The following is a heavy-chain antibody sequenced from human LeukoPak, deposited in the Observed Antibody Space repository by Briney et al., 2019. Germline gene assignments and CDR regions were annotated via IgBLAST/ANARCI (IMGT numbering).Heavy chain of an antibody. V-gene: IGHV4-59*08. CDR2: IYYSGST. D-gene: IGHD3-10*01. CDR1: ADSISSYS. CDR3: ARNLYGSGSYDP. Sequence: SETLSLTCTVSADSISSYSWNWIRQPPGKGLEWIGYIYYSGSTNYNPSLKSRLTISIDTSKNQFSLKLSSVTAADTAVYYCARNLYGSGSYDPWGQGTLVTVSS. J-gene: IGHJ5*02.